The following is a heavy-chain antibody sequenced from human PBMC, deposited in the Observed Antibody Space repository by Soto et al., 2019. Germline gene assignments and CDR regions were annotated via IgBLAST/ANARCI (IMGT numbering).Heavy chain of an antibody. CDR2: INHSGST. V-gene: IGHV4-34*01. Sequence: SETLSLTCAVYGGSFSGYYWSWIRQPPGKGLEWIGEINHSGSTNYNPSLKSRVTISVDTSKNQFSLKLSSVTAADTAVYYCARGRSSGWYLRYYYYYYMDVWGKGTTVTVSS. CDR1: GGSFSGYY. D-gene: IGHD6-19*01. CDR3: ARGRSSGWYLRYYYYYYMDV. J-gene: IGHJ6*03.